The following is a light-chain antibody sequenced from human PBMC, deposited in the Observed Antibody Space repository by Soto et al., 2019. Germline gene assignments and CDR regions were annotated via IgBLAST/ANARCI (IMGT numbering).Light chain of an antibody. CDR3: QQCFRTLVRT. J-gene: IGKJ4*01. V-gene: IGKV1-39*01. CDR1: QNIGTF. Sequence: DIQMTQSPSSLSASVGDRGTITCRASQNIGTFLNWYQQKPGKAPKLMIYGASNLSTGVPSTFSGGGSGTDFTRSISSLHPDDLATYHCQQCFRTLVRTFGGGTKVEIK. CDR2: GAS.